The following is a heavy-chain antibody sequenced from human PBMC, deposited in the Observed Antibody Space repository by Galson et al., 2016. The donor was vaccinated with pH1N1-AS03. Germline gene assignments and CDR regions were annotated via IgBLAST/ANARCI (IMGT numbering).Heavy chain of an antibody. V-gene: IGHV3-15*01. CDR2: IRSKTDGATS. CDR1: GFTFSNAW. CDR3: SAENWNYKVFYGMDV. D-gene: IGHD1-7*01. Sequence: SLRLSCAASGFTFSNAWMSWVRQAPGKGLEWVGRIRSKTDGATSDYAAPVKGRFTISRDDSKNTLFLQMNSLKTEETGGYYCSAENWNYKVFYGMDVWGHGTTVTVSS. J-gene: IGHJ6*02.